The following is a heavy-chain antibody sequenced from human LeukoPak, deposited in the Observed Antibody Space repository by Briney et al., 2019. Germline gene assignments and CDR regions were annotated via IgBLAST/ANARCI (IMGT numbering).Heavy chain of an antibody. CDR2: INSDGTST. D-gene: IGHD2-15*01. CDR3: ARRVDATRWFDP. V-gene: IGHV3-74*03. Sequence: SGGSLRLSCAASGFTFSNYFMHWVRQAPGKGLVWVSRINSDGTSTMYADSVKGRFTISRDNDKNTLYLQMNSLRDEDTAVYYCARRVDATRWFDPWGQGTLVTVSS. CDR1: GFTFSNYF. J-gene: IGHJ5*02.